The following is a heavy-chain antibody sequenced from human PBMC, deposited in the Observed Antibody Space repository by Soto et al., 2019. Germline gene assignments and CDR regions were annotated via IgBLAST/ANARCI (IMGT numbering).Heavy chain of an antibody. Sequence: PSETLSLTCSVSGGSINSGRSSWNWIRQSPGKGLEWIASIYHSGSTYYNPSLKSRVSISVDRPENQFSLSLNSVAAADTAVYFRAIGLFYALDSYNGRSIDYWGQGALGTVDS. CDR3: AIGLFYALDSYNGRSIDY. J-gene: IGHJ4*02. CDR2: IYHSGST. D-gene: IGHD3-16*01. V-gene: IGHV4-30-2*06. CDR1: GGSINSGRSS.